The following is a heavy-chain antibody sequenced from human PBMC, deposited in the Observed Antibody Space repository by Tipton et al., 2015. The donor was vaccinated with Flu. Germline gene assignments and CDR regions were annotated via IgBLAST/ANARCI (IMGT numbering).Heavy chain of an antibody. V-gene: IGHV4-38-2*01. CDR3: ARRDCSNYVSDPKSWFDP. D-gene: IGHD4-11*01. Sequence: TLSLTCSISGQSISSDYYWGWIRQFPGKGLEWIGTVSRPGSTVYNPSLKSRVTISIDTSKNQFSLNMKSVTAADMAVYYCARRDCSNYVSDPKSWFDPWGQGTLVAVSS. CDR2: VSRPGST. CDR1: GQSISSDYY. J-gene: IGHJ5*02.